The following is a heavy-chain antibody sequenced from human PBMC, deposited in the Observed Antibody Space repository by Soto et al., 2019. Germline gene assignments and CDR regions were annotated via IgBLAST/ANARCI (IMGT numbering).Heavy chain of an antibody. CDR3: ARDPGELHYYGMDV. CDR2: ISYDGSNK. Sequence: PGGSLRLSCAASGFTFSSYAMHWVRQAPGKGLEWVAVISYDGSNKYYADSVKGRFTISRDNSKNTLYLQMNSLRAEDTAVYYCARDPGELHYYGMDVWGQGTTVTVSS. V-gene: IGHV3-30-3*01. J-gene: IGHJ6*02. D-gene: IGHD1-26*01. CDR1: GFTFSSYA.